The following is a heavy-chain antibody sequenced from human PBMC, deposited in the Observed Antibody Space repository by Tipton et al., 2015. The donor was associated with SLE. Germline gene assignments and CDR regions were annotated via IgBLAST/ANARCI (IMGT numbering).Heavy chain of an antibody. CDR3: AREPRPRGALKGAFDI. CDR1: GGSINSSSSY. V-gene: IGHV4-39*07. Sequence: TLSLTCTVSGGSINSSSSYWGWIRQPPGKGLEWIGSIYYSVSTYYSPSLKSRVTISVDTSKNQFSLKLSSVTAADTAVYYCAREPRPRGALKGAFDIWGQGTMVTVSS. CDR2: IYYSVST. J-gene: IGHJ3*02.